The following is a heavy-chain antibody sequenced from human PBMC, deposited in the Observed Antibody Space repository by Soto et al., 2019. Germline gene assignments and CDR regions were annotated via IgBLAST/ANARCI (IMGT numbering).Heavy chain of an antibody. V-gene: IGHV4-34*01. J-gene: IGHJ5*02. Sequence: SETLSLTCAVYGGSFRGYYWSWIRQPPGKGLELIGEINHSGSTNYNPSLKSRVTISVDTSKNQFSLKLISVTAADTAVYYCARVAKMLYDRSLLSRSSSNCFDPWGQG. CDR1: GGSFRGYY. CDR3: ARVAKMLYDRSLLSRSSSNCFDP. CDR2: INHSGST. D-gene: IGHD2-8*01.